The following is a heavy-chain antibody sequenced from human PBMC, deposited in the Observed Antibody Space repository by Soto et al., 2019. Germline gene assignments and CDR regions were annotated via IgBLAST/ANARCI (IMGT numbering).Heavy chain of an antibody. Sequence: ASVKVSFKASGYTFTGYYMHWLRQAPGQGLEWMGWINPNSGGTNYAQKFQGRVTMTRDTSISTAYMELSRLRSDDTAVYYCARALRLQSSVTPAYWGQGTLVTVSS. D-gene: IGHD4-4*01. V-gene: IGHV1-2*02. CDR2: INPNSGGT. CDR1: GYTFTGYY. CDR3: ARALRLQSSVTPAY. J-gene: IGHJ4*02.